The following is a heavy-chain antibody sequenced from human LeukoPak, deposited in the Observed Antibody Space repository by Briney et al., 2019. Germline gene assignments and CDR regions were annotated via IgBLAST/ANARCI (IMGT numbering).Heavy chain of an antibody. CDR2: ISGSGGTT. D-gene: IGHD6-6*01. CDR1: GFTFSSYA. V-gene: IGHV3-23*01. J-gene: IGHJ4*02. CDR3: AKDSSSSSKWSYFDY. Sequence: GGSLRLSCAASGFTFSSYAMSWVRQAPGKGLEWVSVISGSGGTTYYADSLKGRLTISRDNSKNTLFLQMNSLRVEDTAIYYCAKDSSSSSKWSYFDYWGQGTLVTVSS.